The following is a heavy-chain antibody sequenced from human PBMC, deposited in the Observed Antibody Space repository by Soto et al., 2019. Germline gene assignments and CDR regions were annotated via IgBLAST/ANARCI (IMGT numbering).Heavy chain of an antibody. Sequence: ASVKISCKVSGYTLTELSMHWVRQAPGKGLEWMGGFDPEDGETIYAQKFQGRVTMTEDTYTDTAYMELSSLRSEDTAVYYCATDRPYDSSAYYFEYWGKGTLVTVXS. V-gene: IGHV1-24*01. J-gene: IGHJ4*02. CDR3: ATDRPYDSSAYYFEY. D-gene: IGHD3-22*01. CDR2: FDPEDGET. CDR1: GYTLTELS.